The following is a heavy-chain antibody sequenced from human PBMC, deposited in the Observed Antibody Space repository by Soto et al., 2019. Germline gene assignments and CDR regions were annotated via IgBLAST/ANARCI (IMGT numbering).Heavy chain of an antibody. Sequence: EVQLLESGGGLVQPGGSLRLSCAASGFTFDSYAMSWVRQAPGKGLVWVSTVSGSGGSTYYADSVKGRFTISRDNSKNTLYVQMNSLRAEDTAVYYCAKGAGGGYFDHWGQGTLVTVSS. D-gene: IGHD3-16*01. CDR1: GFTFDSYA. CDR3: AKGAGGGYFDH. J-gene: IGHJ4*02. V-gene: IGHV3-23*01. CDR2: VSGSGGST.